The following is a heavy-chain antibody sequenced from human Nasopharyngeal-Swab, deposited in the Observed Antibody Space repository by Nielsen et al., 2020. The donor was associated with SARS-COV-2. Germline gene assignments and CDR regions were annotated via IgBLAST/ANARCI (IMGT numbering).Heavy chain of an antibody. Sequence: VRQMPGKGLEWMGWISAYNGNTNYAQKLQGRVTMTTDTSTSTAYMELRSLRSDDTAMYYCARVSREIEYSSSLYYYYYYMDVWGKGTTVTVSS. J-gene: IGHJ6*03. D-gene: IGHD6-6*01. V-gene: IGHV1-18*01. CDR3: ARVSREIEYSSSLYYYYYYMDV. CDR2: ISAYNGNT.